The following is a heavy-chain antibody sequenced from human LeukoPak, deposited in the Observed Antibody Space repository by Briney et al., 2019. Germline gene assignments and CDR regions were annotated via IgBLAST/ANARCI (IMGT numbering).Heavy chain of an antibody. Sequence: SETLSLTCTVSGGSISSYYWSWIRQPAGKGLEWIGRIYTTGITNYNPSLKSRLTISVDKSKNQFSLKLSSVTAVDTAVYYCARDRTSGVDYGGQGTLVTVSS. V-gene: IGHV4-4*07. CDR1: GGSISSYY. D-gene: IGHD2-8*01. CDR2: IYTTGIT. CDR3: ARDRTSGVDY. J-gene: IGHJ4*02.